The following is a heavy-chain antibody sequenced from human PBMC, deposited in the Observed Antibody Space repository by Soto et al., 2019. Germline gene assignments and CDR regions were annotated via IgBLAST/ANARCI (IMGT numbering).Heavy chain of an antibody. Sequence: EVQLLESGGGLVQPGGSLRLSCAASGFTFSSYAMSWVRQAPGKGLEWVSAISGSGGSTYYADSVKGRFTISRDNSKNPLYLQMNSLRAEDTAVYYCAKVGSIVWEHTAQGYWGQGTLVTVSS. D-gene: IGHD1-26*01. CDR2: ISGSGGST. CDR1: GFTFSSYA. V-gene: IGHV3-23*01. J-gene: IGHJ4*02. CDR3: AKVGSIVWEHTAQGY.